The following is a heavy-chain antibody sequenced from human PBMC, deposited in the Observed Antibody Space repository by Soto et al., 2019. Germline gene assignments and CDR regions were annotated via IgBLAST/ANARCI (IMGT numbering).Heavy chain of an antibody. V-gene: IGHV4-30-2*01. J-gene: IGHJ3*02. CDR1: GGSISSGGYS. CDR3: ARARNYDSWRGYKHDASDT. D-gene: IGHD3-3*01. CDR2: IYHSGST. Sequence: TMSLTCAVSGGSISSGGYSWSWIRQPPGKGLEWIGYIYHSGSTYYNPSLKSRVTISVDRYKNQFSLKLSSVTAAATAVYYCARARNYDSWRGYKHDASDTWGQGTM.